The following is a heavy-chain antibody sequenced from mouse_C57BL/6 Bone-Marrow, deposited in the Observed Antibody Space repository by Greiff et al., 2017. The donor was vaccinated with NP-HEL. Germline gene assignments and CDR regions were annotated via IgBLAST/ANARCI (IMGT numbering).Heavy chain of an antibody. J-gene: IGHJ3*01. CDR3: ARDYGGAY. V-gene: IGHV1-59*01. CDR2: IDPSDSYT. CDR1: GYTFTSYW. D-gene: IGHD1-1*01. Sequence: QVQLQQSGAELVRPGTSVKLSCKASGYTFTSYWMHWVKQRPGQGLEWIGVIDPSDSYTNYNQKFKGKATLTVDTSSSTAYMQLSSLTSEDSAVYYCARDYGGAYWGQGTLVTVSA.